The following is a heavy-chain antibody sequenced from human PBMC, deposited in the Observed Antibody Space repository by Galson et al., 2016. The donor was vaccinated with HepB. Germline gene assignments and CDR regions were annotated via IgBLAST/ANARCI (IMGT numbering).Heavy chain of an antibody. J-gene: IGHJ5*02. D-gene: IGHD3-3*01. CDR1: CGSISSRSYY. CDR3: ASTPPRTYYDFWSGYLEA. Sequence: SETLSLTCTVSCGSISSRSYYWGWIRQSPGKGLELIGSIFYSGSTYYNPTLKSRVTMSVDTSTNQFSLKLTSVTAADTAVYYCASTPPRTYYDFWSGYLEAWGQGTLVTVSS. V-gene: IGHV4-39*01. CDR2: IFYSGST.